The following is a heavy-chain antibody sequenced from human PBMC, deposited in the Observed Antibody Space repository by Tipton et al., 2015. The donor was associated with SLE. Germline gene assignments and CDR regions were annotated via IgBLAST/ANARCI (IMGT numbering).Heavy chain of an antibody. CDR1: GGSINNYY. CDR3: ARGRLRCDY. D-gene: IGHD5-12*01. Sequence: TLSLTCTVSGGSINNYYWGWIRQPPGKGLEWIGYIYSSGDTNYNPPLKSRVTISVDASKKQFSLKVNSVTAADTAVYYCARGRLRCDYWGQGNLVTVSS. CDR2: IYSSGDT. V-gene: IGHV4-4*08. J-gene: IGHJ4*02.